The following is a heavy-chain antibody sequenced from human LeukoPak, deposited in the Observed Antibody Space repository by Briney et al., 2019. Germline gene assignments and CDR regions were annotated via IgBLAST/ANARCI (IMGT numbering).Heavy chain of an antibody. D-gene: IGHD3-3*01. V-gene: IGHV3-11*04. CDR3: ARGHSRITIFGVAHNWFDP. CDR2: ISSSGSTI. CDR1: GFTFSDYY. Sequence: PGGSLRLSCAASGFTFSDYYMSWIRQAPGKGLEWVSYISSSGSTIYYADSVKGRFTISRDNAKNSLYLQMNSLRAEDTAVYYCARGHSRITIFGVAHNWFDPWGQGTLVTVPS. J-gene: IGHJ5*02.